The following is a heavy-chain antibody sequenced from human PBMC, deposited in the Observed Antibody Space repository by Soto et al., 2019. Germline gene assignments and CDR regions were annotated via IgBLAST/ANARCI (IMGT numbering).Heavy chain of an antibody. CDR3: ARRQGYCSGGSCYSSYFDY. Sequence: SETLSLTCTVSGGSISSSSYYWGWIRQPPGKGLEWIGSIYYSGSTYYNPSLKSRVTISVDTSKNQFSLKLSSVTAADTAVYYCARRQGYCSGGSCYSSYFDYWGQGTLVTVSS. CDR1: GGSISSSSYY. J-gene: IGHJ4*02. V-gene: IGHV4-39*01. CDR2: IYYSGST. D-gene: IGHD2-15*01.